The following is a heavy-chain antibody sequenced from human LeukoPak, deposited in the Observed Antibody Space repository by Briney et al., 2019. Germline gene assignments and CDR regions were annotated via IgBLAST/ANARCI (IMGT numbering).Heavy chain of an antibody. CDR1: GFTVSSNY. J-gene: IGHJ6*04. D-gene: IGHD3-10*02. CDR2: IYSGGST. CDR3: AGLGITMIGGV. Sequence: AGGSLRLSCAASGFTVSSNYMSWVRQAPGKGLEWVSVIYSGGSTYYADSVKGRFTISRDNSKNTLYLQMNSLRAEDTAVYYCAGLGITMIGGVWGKGTTVTISS. V-gene: IGHV3-66*04.